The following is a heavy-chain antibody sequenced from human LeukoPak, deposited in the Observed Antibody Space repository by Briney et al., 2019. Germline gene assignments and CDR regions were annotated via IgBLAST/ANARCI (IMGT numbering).Heavy chain of an antibody. CDR1: GGSISSSSYY. CDR3: ARAVAGNYYYYYYYMDV. J-gene: IGHJ6*03. Sequence: PSETLSLTCTVSGGSISSSSYYWGWIRQPPGKGLEWIGSIYYSGSTCYNPSLKSRVTISVDTSKNQFSLKLSSVTAADTAVYYCARAVAGNYYYYYYYMDVWGKATTVSVCS. CDR2: IYYSGST. V-gene: IGHV4-39*07. D-gene: IGHD6-19*01.